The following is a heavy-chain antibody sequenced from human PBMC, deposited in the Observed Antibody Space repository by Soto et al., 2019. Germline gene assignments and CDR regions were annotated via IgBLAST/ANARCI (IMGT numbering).Heavy chain of an antibody. D-gene: IGHD6-13*01. CDR3: ARGKYSSSWFYYYYGMDV. CDR2: INHSGST. Sequence: SETLSLTCAVYGGSFSGYYWSWIRQPPGKGLEWIGEINHSGSTNYNPSLKSRVTISVDTSKNQFSLKLSSVTAADTAVYYCARGKYSSSWFYYYYGMDVWGQGTTVTVSS. V-gene: IGHV4-34*01. CDR1: GGSFSGYY. J-gene: IGHJ6*02.